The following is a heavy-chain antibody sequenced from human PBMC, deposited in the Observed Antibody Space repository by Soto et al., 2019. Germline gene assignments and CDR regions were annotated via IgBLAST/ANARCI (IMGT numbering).Heavy chain of an antibody. V-gene: IGHV4-61*01. D-gene: IGHD3-16*01. J-gene: IGHJ6*02. CDR2: IYYSGST. Sequence: SETLSVTCPVAEGSVISGSYYRSWIRQPPGKGLEWIGYIYYSGSTNYNPSLKSRVTISVDTSKNQFSLKLSSVTAADTAVYYCASSRGRWLKERTRYGMDVWGQGTTVTVSS. CDR1: EGSVISGSYY. CDR3: ASSRGRWLKERTRYGMDV.